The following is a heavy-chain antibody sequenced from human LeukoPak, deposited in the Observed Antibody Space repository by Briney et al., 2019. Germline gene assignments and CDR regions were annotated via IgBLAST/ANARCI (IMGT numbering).Heavy chain of an antibody. CDR1: GGTFSSYA. CDR2: IIPIFGTA. CDR3: ASNSRGYSYGDALDY. J-gene: IGHJ4*02. V-gene: IGHV1-69*05. Sequence: SVKVSCKASGGTFSSYAISWVRQAPGQGLEWMGRIIPIFGTANYAQKFQGRVTTTTDESTSTAYMELSSLRSEDTAVYYCASNSRGYSYGDALDYWGQGTLVTVSS. D-gene: IGHD5-18*01.